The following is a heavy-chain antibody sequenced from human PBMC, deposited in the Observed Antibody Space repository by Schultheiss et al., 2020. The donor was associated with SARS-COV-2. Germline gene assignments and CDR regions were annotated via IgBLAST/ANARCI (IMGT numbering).Heavy chain of an antibody. V-gene: IGHV4-59*12. CDR3: ARDRGVRTTVTTGLDP. D-gene: IGHD4-11*01. CDR1: GGSISSYY. J-gene: IGHJ5*02. Sequence: SETLSLTCTVSGGSISSYYWSWIRQPPGKGLEWIGYIYYSGSTSYNPSLKSRVTISVDTSKNQFSLKLSSVTAADTAVYYCARDRGVRTTVTTGLDPWGQGTLVTVSS. CDR2: IYYSGST.